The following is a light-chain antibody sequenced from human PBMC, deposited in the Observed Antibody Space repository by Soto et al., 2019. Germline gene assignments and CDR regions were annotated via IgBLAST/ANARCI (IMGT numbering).Light chain of an antibody. CDR3: ASWDDSLSGYV. V-gene: IGLV2-14*01. CDR2: EVS. Sequence: QSVLTQPASVSGSPGQSITISCTGSSSDVGGYNHVSWYQQHPGKAPKLMIYEVSNRPSGVSNRFSGSKSGNTASLTISGLQAEDEADYYCASWDDSLSGYVFGTGTKLTVL. J-gene: IGLJ1*01. CDR1: SSDVGGYNH.